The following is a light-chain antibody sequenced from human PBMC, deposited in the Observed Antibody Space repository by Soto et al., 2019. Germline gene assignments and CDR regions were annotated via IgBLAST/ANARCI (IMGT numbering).Light chain of an antibody. CDR2: HVS. V-gene: IGKV3-15*01. J-gene: IGKJ3*01. CDR1: QSVSSN. Sequence: IVMTQSPATLSVSPGEGATLSCRASQSVSSNLAWYQQKPGQAPRLVLYHVSTRATGIPDRFSGSGSGTEFTLTIASLQSEAVAVYYCQQFYTWPLTFGPGTKVDIK. CDR3: QQFYTWPLT.